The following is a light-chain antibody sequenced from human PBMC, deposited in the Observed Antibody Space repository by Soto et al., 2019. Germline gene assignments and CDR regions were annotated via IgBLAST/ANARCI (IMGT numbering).Light chain of an antibody. V-gene: IGKV3-15*01. Sequence: EIVMTQSPGTLSLSPGERVTLSCRASQSVSRNLAWYEQKPGQPPRLLIYGASTRAAGIPARFSGSGSGTEFTLTISSLQSEDFAVYYCQQYHNWPPLTFGGGTKVDIK. CDR2: GAS. CDR1: QSVSRN. CDR3: QQYHNWPPLT. J-gene: IGKJ4*01.